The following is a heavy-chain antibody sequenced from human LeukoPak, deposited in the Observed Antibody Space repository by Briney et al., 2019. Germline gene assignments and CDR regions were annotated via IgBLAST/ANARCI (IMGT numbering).Heavy chain of an antibody. J-gene: IGHJ4*02. Sequence: PSETLSLTCTVSSGSISSYYWSWIRQPPGKGLEWIGYIYYSGSTNYNPSLKSRVTISVDTSKNQFSLKLTSVTAADTAMYYCARGRSSSSLNHFDHWGQGTLVTVSS. CDR2: IYYSGST. V-gene: IGHV4-59*01. CDR3: ARGRSSSSLNHFDH. CDR1: SGSISSYY. D-gene: IGHD6-13*01.